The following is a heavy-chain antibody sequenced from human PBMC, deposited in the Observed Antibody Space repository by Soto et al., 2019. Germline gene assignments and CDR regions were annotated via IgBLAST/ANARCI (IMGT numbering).Heavy chain of an antibody. CDR3: ARGDPLLWFGEKVYYGMDV. D-gene: IGHD3-10*01. CDR1: GGSISSGGYS. CDR2: IYHSGST. V-gene: IGHV4-30-2*01. J-gene: IGHJ6*02. Sequence: SETLSLTCAVSGGSISSGGYSWSWIRQPPGKGLEWIGYIYHSGSTYYNPSLKSRVTISVDRSKNQFSLKLSSVTAADTAVYYCARGDPLLWFGEKVYYGMDVWGQGTTVTVPS.